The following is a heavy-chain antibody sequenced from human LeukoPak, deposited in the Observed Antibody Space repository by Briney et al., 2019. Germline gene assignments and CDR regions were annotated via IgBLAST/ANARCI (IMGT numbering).Heavy chain of an antibody. CDR3: AREFAWITYDSSGYYYGRAFDI. CDR2: IKQDGSEK. V-gene: IGHV3-7*01. J-gene: IGHJ3*02. D-gene: IGHD3-22*01. Sequence: GGSLRLSCAASGFTFSSYWMSWVRQAPGKGLEWVANIKQDGSEKYYVDSVKGRFTISRDNAKNSLYLQMNSLRAEDTAVYYCAREFAWITYDSSGYYYGRAFDIWGQGTMVTVSS. CDR1: GFTFSSYW.